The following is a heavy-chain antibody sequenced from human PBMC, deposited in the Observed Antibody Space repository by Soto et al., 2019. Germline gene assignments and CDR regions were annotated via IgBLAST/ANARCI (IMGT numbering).Heavy chain of an antibody. J-gene: IGHJ4*02. CDR2: INPKSGGT. D-gene: IGHD3-3*01. Sequence: GASVKVSCKASGYTFTDYYVHWVRRAPGQGLEWMGWINPKSGGTNYAQKFQGRVTMTRDTSISTAYMELGRLRYDDTAVYYCARGGITIFGVVDYWGQGTPVTVSS. CDR3: ARGGITIFGVVDY. CDR1: GYTFTDYY. V-gene: IGHV1-2*02.